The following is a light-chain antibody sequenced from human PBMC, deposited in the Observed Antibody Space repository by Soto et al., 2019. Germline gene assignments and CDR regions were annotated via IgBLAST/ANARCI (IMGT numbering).Light chain of an antibody. J-gene: IGLJ3*02. CDR3: EGCDDSLNGFWV. Sequence: QSVLTQPPSASGTPGQRVTISCSGSSSNIGSNTVNWYQQLPVTAAKLLIYSNNQRPSAVPDRFSCSKSGTSASLAISGLQSEDEADYYCEGCDDSLNGFWVFGGGTKVTVL. CDR1: SSNIGSNT. CDR2: SNN. V-gene: IGLV1-44*01.